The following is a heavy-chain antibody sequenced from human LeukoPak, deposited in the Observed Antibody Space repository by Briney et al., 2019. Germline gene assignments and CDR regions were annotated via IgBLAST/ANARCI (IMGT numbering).Heavy chain of an antibody. Sequence: GGSLRLSCAASGFTFSSYAMSWVRQAPGKGLEWVSAISGSGGSTYYADSVKGRFTISRDNPKNTLYLQMNSLRAEDTAVYYCAKDPETIYYYYYGMDVWGQGTTVTVSS. CDR2: ISGSGGST. CDR3: AKDPETIYYYYYGMDV. CDR1: GFTFSSYA. D-gene: IGHD5-24*01. J-gene: IGHJ6*02. V-gene: IGHV3-23*01.